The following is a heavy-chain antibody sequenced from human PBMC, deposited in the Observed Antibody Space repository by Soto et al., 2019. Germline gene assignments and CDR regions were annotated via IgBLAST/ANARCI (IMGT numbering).Heavy chain of an antibody. D-gene: IGHD2-2*01. CDR3: ARGISTTRYYYYYGMDV. CDR1: GYTITSYY. J-gene: IGHJ6*02. CDR2: INPSGGIT. V-gene: IGHV1-46*01. Sequence: GASVKVSCKASGYTITSYYLHWLRQATGQGPEWMGIINPSGGITNDAQKFQDRVTMTSDTSTSTVYMELSSLRSEDTAVYYCARGISTTRYYYYYGMDVWGQGTTVTVSS.